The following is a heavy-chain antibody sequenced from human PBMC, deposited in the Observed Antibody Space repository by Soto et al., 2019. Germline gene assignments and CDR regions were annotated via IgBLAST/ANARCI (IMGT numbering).Heavy chain of an antibody. J-gene: IGHJ6*03. V-gene: IGHV4-59*01. CDR3: ASARGYSSVNRYYYYMDV. Sequence: SETLSLTCTVSGGSISSYYWSWIRQPPGKGLEWIGYIYYSGSTNYNPSLKSRVTISVDTSKNQFSLKLSSVTTADTAVYYCASARGYSSVNRYYYYMDVWGKGTTVTVSS. D-gene: IGHD5-18*01. CDR1: GGSISSYY. CDR2: IYYSGST.